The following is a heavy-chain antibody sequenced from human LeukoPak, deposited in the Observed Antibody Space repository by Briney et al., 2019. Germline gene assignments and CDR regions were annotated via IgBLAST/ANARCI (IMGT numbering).Heavy chain of an antibody. J-gene: IGHJ4*02. CDR2: IYYSGST. D-gene: IGHD3-10*01. CDR3: ARLGFGAN. CDR1: GGSISSYY. Sequence: PSETLSLTCTVSGGSISSYYWSWIRQPPGKGLEWIGYIYYSGSTNYNPSLKSRVTISVDTSKNQFSLKLSSVTAADTAVYYCARLGFGANWGQGTLVTVSS. V-gene: IGHV4-59*08.